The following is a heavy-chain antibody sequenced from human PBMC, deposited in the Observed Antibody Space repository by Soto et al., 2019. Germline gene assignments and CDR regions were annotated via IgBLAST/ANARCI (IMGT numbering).Heavy chain of an antibody. J-gene: IGHJ2*01. Sequence: EVQLVESGGGLVQPGRSLRLSCAASGFTFDDYVMHWVRQAPGKGLEWVSGISWNSGSIGYADSVKGRFTISRDNAKNSLYLQMNSLRAEDTALYYCAKDLYGDYAWYFDLWGRGTLVTVSS. V-gene: IGHV3-9*01. CDR2: ISWNSGSI. CDR3: AKDLYGDYAWYFDL. CDR1: GFTFDDYV. D-gene: IGHD4-17*01.